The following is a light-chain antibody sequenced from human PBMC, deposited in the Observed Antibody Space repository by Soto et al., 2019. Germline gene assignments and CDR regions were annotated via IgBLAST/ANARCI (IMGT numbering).Light chain of an antibody. CDR3: SSYTNNNTVV. V-gene: IGLV2-14*01. CDR1: SSDVGTYNF. J-gene: IGLJ2*01. Sequence: QSVLTQPASVSGSPGQSITISCTGTSSDVGTYNFVSWYQQHPGKAPKLMIYEVSNRPSGVSDRFSGSKSGNTASLTISGLQAEDEADYYCSSYTNNNTVVFGGGTQLTVL. CDR2: EVS.